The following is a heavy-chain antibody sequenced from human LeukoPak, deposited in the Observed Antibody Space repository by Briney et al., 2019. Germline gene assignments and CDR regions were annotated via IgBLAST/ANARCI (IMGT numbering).Heavy chain of an antibody. J-gene: IGHJ4*02. CDR1: GGSISSYY. D-gene: IGHD3-22*01. CDR2: IYYSGGT. CDR3: ARLGYYYDSSGYYLYYFDY. V-gene: IGHV4-59*08. Sequence: SETLSLTCNVSGGSISSYYWSWIRQPPGKGLEWIGYIYYSGGTNYNPSLKSRVTISVDTSKNQFSLKLSSVTAADTAVYYCARLGYYYDSSGYYLYYFDYWGQGTLVTVSS.